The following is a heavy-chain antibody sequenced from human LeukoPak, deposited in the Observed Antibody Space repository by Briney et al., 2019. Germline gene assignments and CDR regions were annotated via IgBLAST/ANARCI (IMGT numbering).Heavy chain of an antibody. CDR2: INSDGSTT. V-gene: IGHV3-74*01. D-gene: IGHD3-10*01. Sequence: GGSLRLSCAASGFTFSSYWMHWVRQAPGKGLVWVSRINSDGSTTNYAGSVKGRFTISRDNAKNTLYLQMNSLRAEDTAVYYCARVAVGGIAPFDYWGQGTLVTVSS. CDR3: ARVAVGGIAPFDY. CDR1: GFTFSSYW. J-gene: IGHJ4*02.